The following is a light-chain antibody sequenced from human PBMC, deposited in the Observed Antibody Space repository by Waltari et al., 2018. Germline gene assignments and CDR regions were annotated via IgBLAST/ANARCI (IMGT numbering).Light chain of an antibody. CDR2: GAS. V-gene: IGKV3-20*01. J-gene: IGKJ4*01. CDR1: QTVRTTY. Sequence: EIVLTQSPGTLSLSPGERATLACRASQTVRTTYLAWYQQKPGHAPTLLIYGASSRAPGIPDRFSGSVSGTDFSLTISSLEPEDFAVYDCQQYDISPLTFGGGTKVEIK. CDR3: QQYDISPLT.